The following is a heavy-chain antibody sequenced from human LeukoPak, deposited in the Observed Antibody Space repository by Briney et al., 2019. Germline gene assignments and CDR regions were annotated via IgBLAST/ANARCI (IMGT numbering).Heavy chain of an antibody. J-gene: IGHJ4*02. CDR3: AKGRAGRVRGICDY. Sequence: GGSLRLSCSASGFTFSDYGMHWVRQAPGKGLEWVAFIRYDGSIRYYADSVKGRFTFSRDNSKNTLYLRMDSLRAEDTAVYFCAKGRAGRVRGICDYWGQGTLVTVSS. CDR2: IRYDGSIR. V-gene: IGHV3-30*02. D-gene: IGHD3-10*01. CDR1: GFTFSDYG.